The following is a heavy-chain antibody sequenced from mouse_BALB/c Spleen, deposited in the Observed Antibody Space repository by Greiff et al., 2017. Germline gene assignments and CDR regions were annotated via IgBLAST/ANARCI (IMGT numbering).Heavy chain of an antibody. CDR3: AREEKSTMIKAAFAY. J-gene: IGHJ3*01. V-gene: IGHV3-6*02. CDR2: ISYDGSN. D-gene: IGHD2-4*01. CDR1: GYSITSGYY. Sequence: EVQLQESGPGLVKPSQSLSLTCSVTGYSITSGYYWNWIRQFPGNKLEWMGYISYDGSNNYNPSLKNRISITRDTSKNQFFLKLNSVTTEDTATYYCAREEKSTMIKAAFAYWGQGTLVTVSA.